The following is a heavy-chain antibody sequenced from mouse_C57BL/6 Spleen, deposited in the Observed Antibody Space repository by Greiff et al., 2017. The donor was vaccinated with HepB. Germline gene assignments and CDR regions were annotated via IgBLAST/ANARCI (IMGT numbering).Heavy chain of an antibody. CDR3: AKKGITTVVDYFDV. CDR2: IWRGGST. V-gene: IGHV2-5*01. CDR1: GFSLTSYG. J-gene: IGHJ1*03. Sequence: QVQLQQSGPGLVQPSQSLSITCTVSGFSLTSYGVHWVRQSPGKGLEWLGVIWRGGSTDYNAAFMSRLSITKANSKSQVFFKMNSLQADDTAIYYCAKKGITTVVDYFDVWGTGTTVTVSS. D-gene: IGHD1-1*01.